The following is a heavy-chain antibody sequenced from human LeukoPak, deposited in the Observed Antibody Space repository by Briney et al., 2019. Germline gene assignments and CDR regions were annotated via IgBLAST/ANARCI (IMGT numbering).Heavy chain of an antibody. CDR1: GFTFSSYG. D-gene: IGHD2/OR15-2a*01. J-gene: IGHJ4*02. CDR3: AREGPRGNSQFDY. CDR2: IWYDGSNK. Sequence: GGSLRLSCAASGFTFSSYGMHWVRQAPGKGLEWVALIWYDGSNKYFTDSVKGRLTISRDNSKNTLYLQMNSLRAEDTAIYYCAREGPRGNSQFDYWGQGTLVTVSS. V-gene: IGHV3-33*01.